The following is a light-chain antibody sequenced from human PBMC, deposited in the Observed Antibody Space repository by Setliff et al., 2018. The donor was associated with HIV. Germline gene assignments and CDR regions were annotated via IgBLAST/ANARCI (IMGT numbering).Light chain of an antibody. CDR2: STS. CDR1: TGAVTSGYY. CDR3: LLYYGGAVV. J-gene: IGLJ2*01. Sequence: QAVVTQEPSLTVSPGGTVTLTCASSTGAVTSGYYPNWFQQKPGQAPRALIYSTSNTHSWTPARFSGSLLGGKAALTLSGVQPEDEAEYYCLLYYGGAVVFGGGT. V-gene: IGLV7-43*01.